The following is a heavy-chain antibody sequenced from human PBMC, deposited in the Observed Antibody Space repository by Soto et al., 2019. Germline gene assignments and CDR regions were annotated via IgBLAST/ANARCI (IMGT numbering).Heavy chain of an antibody. Sequence: EVQLVESGGGLVQPGGSLRLSCAASGFTFSSYWMSWVRQAPGKGLEWVANIKQDGSEKYYVDSVKGRFTISRDNAKNSLYLQMNGLRAEDTAVYYCARSYSYGLLYYYYGMDVWGQGTTVTVSS. CDR3: ARSYSYGLLYYYYGMDV. CDR1: GFTFSSYW. V-gene: IGHV3-7*03. J-gene: IGHJ6*02. CDR2: IKQDGSEK. D-gene: IGHD5-18*01.